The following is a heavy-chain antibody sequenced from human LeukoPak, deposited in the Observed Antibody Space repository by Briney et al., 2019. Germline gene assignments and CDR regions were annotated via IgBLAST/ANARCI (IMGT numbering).Heavy chain of an antibody. J-gene: IGHJ4*02. D-gene: IGHD6-19*01. CDR3: ASAPGYSSGWSSLAPSDY. V-gene: IGHV3-30*04. Sequence: GGSLRLSCAASGFTFSSYAMHWVRQAPGKGLEWVAVISYDGSNKYYADSVKGRFTTSRDNSKNTLYLQMNSLRAEDTAVYYCASAPGYSSGWSSLAPSDYWGQGTLVTVSS. CDR1: GFTFSSYA. CDR2: ISYDGSNK.